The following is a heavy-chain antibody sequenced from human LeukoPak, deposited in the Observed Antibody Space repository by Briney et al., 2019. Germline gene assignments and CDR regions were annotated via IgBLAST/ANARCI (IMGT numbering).Heavy chain of an antibody. CDR3: ARDFGGYDQEAFDI. Sequence: ASVKVSCKASGYIFTNYGITWVRQAPGQGLEWMGWFNAYNGNTNSAEKLQGRVTITTDTSTSTAYMELRSLRSDDTAVYYCARDFGGYDQEAFDIWGQGTMVTVSS. V-gene: IGHV1-18*01. CDR2: FNAYNGNT. CDR1: GYIFTNYG. D-gene: IGHD5-12*01. J-gene: IGHJ3*02.